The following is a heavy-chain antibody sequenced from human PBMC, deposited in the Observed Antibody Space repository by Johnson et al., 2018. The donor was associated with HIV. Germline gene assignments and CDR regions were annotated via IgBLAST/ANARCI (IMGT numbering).Heavy chain of an antibody. CDR1: GFTISGFY. V-gene: IGHV3-66*02. J-gene: IGHJ3*02. D-gene: IGHD3-16*01. Sequence: VQLVESGGGLVQPGRSLRLSCAASGFTISGFYMSWVRQAPGKVPEWLSVVSSGGTSYYADSVRGRFTVSRDNSKNTLYLQMSSLRAEDTALYYCVRDDRPDAFDIWGQGTMVTVSS. CDR3: VRDDRPDAFDI. CDR2: VSSGGTS.